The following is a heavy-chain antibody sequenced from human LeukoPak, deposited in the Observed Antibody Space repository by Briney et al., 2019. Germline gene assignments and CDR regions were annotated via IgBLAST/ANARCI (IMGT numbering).Heavy chain of an antibody. J-gene: IGHJ4*02. D-gene: IGHD3-22*01. CDR2: IYDSGSIYDSGRT. Sequence: SETLSLTCTVSGGSISSYYWSWIRQPPGKGLEWIGYIYDSGSIYDSGRTNYNPSLRSRVTISVDTSKNQFSLKLSSVTAADTAVYYCARVPSGPYDSSGYCDYWGQGTLVTVSS. V-gene: IGHV4-59*08. CDR1: GGSISSYY. CDR3: ARVPSGPYDSSGYCDY.